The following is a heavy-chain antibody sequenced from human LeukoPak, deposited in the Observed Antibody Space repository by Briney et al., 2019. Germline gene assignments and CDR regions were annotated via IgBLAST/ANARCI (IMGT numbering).Heavy chain of an antibody. D-gene: IGHD1-26*01. CDR2: ISYDGSNK. Sequence: PGRSLRLSCAASGFTFSSYAMHWVRQAPGKGLEWVAVISYDGSNKYYADSVKGRFTISRDNAKNSLYLQMNSLRAEDTAVYYCARDPQVGATVLFDYWGQGTLVTVSS. J-gene: IGHJ4*02. V-gene: IGHV3-30-3*01. CDR3: ARDPQVGATVLFDY. CDR1: GFTFSSYA.